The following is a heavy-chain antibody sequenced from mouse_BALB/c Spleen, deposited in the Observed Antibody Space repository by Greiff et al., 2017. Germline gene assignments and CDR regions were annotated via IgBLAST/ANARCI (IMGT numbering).Heavy chain of an antibody. V-gene: IGHV5-17*02. J-gene: IGHJ4*01. CDR3: ARKDGSPSMDY. CDR1: GFTFSSFG. Sequence: EVKLMESGGGLVQPGGSRKLSCAASGFTFSSFGMHWVRQAPEKGLEWVAYISSGSSTIYYADTVKGRFTISRDNPKNTLFLQMTSLRSEDTAMYYCARKDGSPSMDYWGQGTSVTVSS. D-gene: IGHD1-1*01. CDR2: ISSGSSTI.